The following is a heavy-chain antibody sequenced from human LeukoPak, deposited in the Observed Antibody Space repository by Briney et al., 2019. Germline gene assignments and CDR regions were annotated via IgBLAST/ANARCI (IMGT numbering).Heavy chain of an antibody. J-gene: IGHJ4*02. V-gene: IGHV1-46*01. CDR1: GYTFTGYY. Sequence: ASVKVSCKASGYTFTGYYLHWVRQAPGQGPEWMGIINPSSGTTNYAQKFQGRVTMTRDTSTSTVYMDLSSLRSEDTAVYYCARGSGELQYYFDYWGQGTLVTVSS. CDR3: ARGSGELQYYFDY. D-gene: IGHD1-26*01. CDR2: INPSSGTT.